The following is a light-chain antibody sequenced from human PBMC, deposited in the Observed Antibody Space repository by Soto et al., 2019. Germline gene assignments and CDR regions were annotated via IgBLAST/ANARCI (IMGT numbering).Light chain of an antibody. J-gene: IGKJ2*01. V-gene: IGKV1-39*01. CDR1: QSISSY. CDR3: QQSYSTPRT. CDR2: AAS. Sequence: DIQMTQSPSSLSASVGDRVTITCRASQSISSYLNWYQQKPGKAPKLLIYAASSLPSGVPSRFSGSGSATDFTLTISSLQPEDFATYYCQQSYSTPRTFGQGTKLEIK.